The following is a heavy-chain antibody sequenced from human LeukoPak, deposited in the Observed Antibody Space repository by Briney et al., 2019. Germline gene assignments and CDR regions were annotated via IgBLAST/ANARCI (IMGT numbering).Heavy chain of an antibody. D-gene: IGHD3-22*01. CDR1: GGSISSYY. J-gene: IGHJ3*02. V-gene: IGHV4-4*07. Sequence: SETLSLTCTVSGGSISSYYWSWIRQPAGKGLEWIGRIYTSGSTNYNPSLKSRVTISVDTSKNQFSLKLSSVTAADTAVYYCARDLYYYDSRGYLAFDIWGQGTMVTVSS. CDR2: IYTSGST. CDR3: ARDLYYYDSRGYLAFDI.